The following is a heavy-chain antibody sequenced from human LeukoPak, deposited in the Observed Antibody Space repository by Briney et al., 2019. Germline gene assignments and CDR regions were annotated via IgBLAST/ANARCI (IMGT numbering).Heavy chain of an antibody. D-gene: IGHD3-10*01. Sequence: SETLSLTCTVSGGSISSYYWSWIRQPAGKGLEWIGRIYTSGSTNYNPSLKSRVTMSVDTSKNQFSLKLSSVTAADTAVYYCARDGGGTMVRGVMSWFDPWGQGTLVTVSS. J-gene: IGHJ5*02. CDR1: GGSISSYY. CDR2: IYTSGST. V-gene: IGHV4-4*07. CDR3: ARDGGGTMVRGVMSWFDP.